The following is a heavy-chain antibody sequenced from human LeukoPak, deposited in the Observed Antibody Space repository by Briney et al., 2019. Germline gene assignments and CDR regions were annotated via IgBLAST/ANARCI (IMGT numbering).Heavy chain of an antibody. CDR2: ISYDGSNK. V-gene: IGHV3-30-3*01. J-gene: IGHJ4*02. CDR1: GFTFSSYA. CDR3: ARDPSDGSYWGGFDY. D-gene: IGHD1-26*01. Sequence: GGSLRLSCAASGFTFSSYAMHWVRQAPGKGLEWVAVISYDGSNKYYADSVKGRFTISRDNSKNTLYLQMNSLRAEDTAVYYCARDPSDGSYWGGFDYWGQGTLVTVSS.